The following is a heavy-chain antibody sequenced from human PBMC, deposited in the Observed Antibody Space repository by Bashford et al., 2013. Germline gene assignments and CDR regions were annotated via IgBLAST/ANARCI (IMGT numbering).Heavy chain of an antibody. CDR2: MNPNSGNT. Sequence: SASVKVSCKASGSTFTSYDINWVRQATGQGLEWMGWMNPNSGNTGYAQKFQGRVTMTRNSSISTAYMELSSLRSEDTAVYYCARGQSYCSNTSCYRHSKNWFDPWGPGNPGHRLL. CDR1: GSTFTSYD. J-gene: IGHJ5*02. V-gene: IGHV1-8*01. D-gene: IGHD2-2*02. CDR3: ARGQSYCSNTSCYRHSKNWFDP.